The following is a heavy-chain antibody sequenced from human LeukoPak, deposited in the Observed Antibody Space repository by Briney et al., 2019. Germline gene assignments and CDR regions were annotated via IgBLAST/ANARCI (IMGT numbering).Heavy chain of an antibody. CDR2: ISYDGRNI. CDR3: AKGPLRGTAAAIDY. CDR1: GFTFNNYG. Sequence: GGSLRLSCAASGFTFNNYGMHWVRQAPGKGLEWVAVISYDGRNIHYPDSVKGRFTISRDISTDTLWLQMDSLRTEDTAVYYYAKGPLRGTAAAIDYWGQGTLVTVSS. J-gene: IGHJ4*02. D-gene: IGHD2-2*01. V-gene: IGHV3-30*18.